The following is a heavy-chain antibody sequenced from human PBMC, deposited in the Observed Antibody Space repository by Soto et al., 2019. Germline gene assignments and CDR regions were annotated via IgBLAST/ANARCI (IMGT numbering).Heavy chain of an antibody. CDR3: ARQAAEIYYYYYYMDV. D-gene: IGHD6-25*01. J-gene: IGHJ6*03. V-gene: IGHV4-30-2*03. CDR1: GGSISSGGYS. Sequence: SETLSLTCAVSGGSISSGGYSWSWIRQPPGKGLEWIGYIYHSGSTYYNPSLKSRVTISVDTSKNQFSLKLSSVTAADTAVYYCARQAAEIYYYYYYMDVWGKGTTVTVSS. CDR2: IYHSGST.